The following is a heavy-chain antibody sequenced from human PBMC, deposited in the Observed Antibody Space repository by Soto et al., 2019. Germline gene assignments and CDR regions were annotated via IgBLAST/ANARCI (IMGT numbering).Heavy chain of an antibody. CDR2: IFYSGST. V-gene: IGHV4-31*03. J-gene: IGHJ4*02. CDR1: GDSITSGGYY. CDR3: ARHLPYCGGDCYSLDY. Sequence: SETLSLTCNVSGDSITSGGYYWSWIRQQPGKGLEWIGYIFYSGSTYYKPSLKSRITISLDTSKNQFSLNLSSVTAADTAVYYCARHLPYCGGDCYSLDYWGQGTLVTVSS. D-gene: IGHD2-21*02.